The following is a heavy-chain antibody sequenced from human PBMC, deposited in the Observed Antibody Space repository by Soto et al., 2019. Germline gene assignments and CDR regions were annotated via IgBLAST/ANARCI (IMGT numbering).Heavy chain of an antibody. J-gene: IGHJ6*02. CDR3: AAHCSSTSCYTPFYYGMDV. V-gene: IGHV4-59*01. Sequence: QVQLQESGPGLVKPSETLSLTCTVSGGSISSYYWSWMRQPPGQGLEWIGYIYYSGSTNYNPSLKSRVTISVDTSKNQFSLKLSSVTAADTAVYYCAAHCSSTSCYTPFYYGMDVWGQGTTVTVSS. D-gene: IGHD2-2*02. CDR2: IYYSGST. CDR1: GGSISSYY.